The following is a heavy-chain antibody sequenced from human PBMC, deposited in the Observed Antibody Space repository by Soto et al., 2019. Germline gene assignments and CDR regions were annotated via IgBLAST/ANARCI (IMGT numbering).Heavy chain of an antibody. CDR3: AHTSTDLNHAMDV. D-gene: IGHD3-3*01. CDR1: GLSLTTNGLS. J-gene: IGHJ6*02. Sequence: QITLKESGPTLVKPTQTLTLTCAFSGLSLTTNGLSVGWVRQPPGKALEWLALIYWDDDKRYSPSLKSRLTITSDPSKNQVVLTMTNMDPVDTATYYCAHTSTDLNHAMDVWGQGTTVSVSS. CDR2: IYWDDDK. V-gene: IGHV2-5*02.